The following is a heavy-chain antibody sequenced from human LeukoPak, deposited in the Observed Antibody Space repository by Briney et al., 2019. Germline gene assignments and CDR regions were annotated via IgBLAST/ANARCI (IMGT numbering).Heavy chain of an antibody. Sequence: GGSLRLSCAASGFTFSNYWMHWVRQVPGKGLVWVSRINEEGTFTNYADSVKGRFTISRDNAKNTVYLQMNSLRVEDTAVYYCARDRGGGIDYWGQGTLVTVSS. V-gene: IGHV3-74*01. CDR3: ARDRGGGIDY. CDR2: INEEGTFT. J-gene: IGHJ4*02. D-gene: IGHD3-16*01. CDR1: GFTFSNYW.